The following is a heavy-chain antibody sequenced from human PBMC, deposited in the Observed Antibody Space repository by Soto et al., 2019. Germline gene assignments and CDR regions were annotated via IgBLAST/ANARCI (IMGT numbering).Heavy chain of an antibody. CDR2: IIPIFGTA. J-gene: IGHJ6*02. Sequence: SVKVSCKASGGTFSSYAISWVRQAPGQGLEWMGGIIPIFGTANYAQKFQGRVTITADKSTSTAYMELSSLRSEDTAVYYCARGWYYDFWSGHTDYYYYGMDVWGQGTTVTVSS. V-gene: IGHV1-69*06. CDR1: GGTFSSYA. D-gene: IGHD3-3*01. CDR3: ARGWYYDFWSGHTDYYYYGMDV.